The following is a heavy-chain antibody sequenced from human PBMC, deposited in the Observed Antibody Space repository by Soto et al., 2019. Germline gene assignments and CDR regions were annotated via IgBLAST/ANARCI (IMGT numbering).Heavy chain of an antibody. CDR1: GFSFSDAW. CDR2: IKSKARGGAI. D-gene: IGHD3-10*01. J-gene: IGHJ3*01. CDR3: TTDGSFGGVVVAFQL. Sequence: EVQMVESGGGLVKPGGSLRLSCAASGFSFSDAWMNWVRQAPGKGLEWVGRIKSKARGGAIDYAAPVKGRFIISRDDSKDTLYLQINSLKTEDTAVYYCTTDGSFGGVVVAFQLWGQGTMLTVSS. V-gene: IGHV3-15*07.